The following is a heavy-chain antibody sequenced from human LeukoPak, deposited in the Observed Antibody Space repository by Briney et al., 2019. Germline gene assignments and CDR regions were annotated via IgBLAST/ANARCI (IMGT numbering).Heavy chain of an antibody. V-gene: IGHV3-48*03. J-gene: IGHJ2*01. CDR1: GFSFSGYE. D-gene: IGHD3-10*01. CDR3: ARDMERSFWYFDL. CDR2: ISSTSITM. Sequence: PGGSLRLSCAASGFSFSGYEMNWVRQAPGKGLEWVSYISSTSITMYYADSVKGRFTIPRDNAKNPLYLQMNSLRAEDTAVYYCARDMERSFWYFDLWGRGTLVTVSS.